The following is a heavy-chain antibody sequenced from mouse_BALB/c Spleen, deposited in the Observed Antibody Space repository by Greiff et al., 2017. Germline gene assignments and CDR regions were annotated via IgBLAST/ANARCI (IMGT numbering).Heavy chain of an antibody. J-gene: IGHJ3*01. V-gene: IGHV1S135*01. Sequence: EVQLQHSGPELMKPGASVKISCKASGYSFTSYYMHWVKQSHGKSLEWIGYIDPFNGGTSYNQKFKGKATLTVDKSSSTAYMHLSSLTSEDSAVYYCARWDGSSQAWFAYWGQGTLVTVSA. D-gene: IGHD1-1*01. CDR2: IDPFNGGT. CDR3: ARWDGSSQAWFAY. CDR1: GYSFTSYY.